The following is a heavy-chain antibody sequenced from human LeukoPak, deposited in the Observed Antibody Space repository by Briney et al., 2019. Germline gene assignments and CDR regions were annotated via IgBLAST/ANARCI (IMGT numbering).Heavy chain of an antibody. CDR3: ARGPRSSGIAARLGATYFDY. D-gene: IGHD6-6*01. CDR2: INHSGST. Sequence: PSETLSLTCAVYGGSFSGYYWSWIRLPPGKGLEWIGEINHSGSTNYNPSLKSRVTISVDTSKNQFSLKLSSVTAADTAVYYCARGPRSSGIAARLGATYFDYWGQGTLVTVSS. CDR1: GGSFSGYY. V-gene: IGHV4-34*01. J-gene: IGHJ4*02.